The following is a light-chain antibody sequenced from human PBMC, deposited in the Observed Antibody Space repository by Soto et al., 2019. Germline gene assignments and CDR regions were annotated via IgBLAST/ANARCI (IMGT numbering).Light chain of an antibody. V-gene: IGKV1-5*01. CDR2: DAS. CDR1: QSISSW. J-gene: IGKJ1*01. CDR3: QQYNSYSWT. Sequence: DIQMTQSPSTLSASVGDRVTITCRASQSISSWLAWYQQKPGKAPKLLIYDASSLESGVPSRFSGSGSGTEFTLPISILQPDDFATYCCQQYNSYSWTFGQGTKVEIK.